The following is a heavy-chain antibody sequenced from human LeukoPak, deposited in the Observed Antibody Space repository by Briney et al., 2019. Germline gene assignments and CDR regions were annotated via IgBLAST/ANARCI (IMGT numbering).Heavy chain of an antibody. V-gene: IGHV7-4-1*01. Sequence: ASVKVSCKASGYTFTSYVMNWVRQAPGQGLEWMGWININSGETSYAEGFTRRFVFSLDTSVSTAYLQISSLKAEDTAVYYCARAGSTTWSLYHFDNWGQGTLVTVSS. J-gene: IGHJ4*02. CDR3: ARAGSTTWSLYHFDN. CDR2: ININSGET. CDR1: GYTFTSYV. D-gene: IGHD3-16*02.